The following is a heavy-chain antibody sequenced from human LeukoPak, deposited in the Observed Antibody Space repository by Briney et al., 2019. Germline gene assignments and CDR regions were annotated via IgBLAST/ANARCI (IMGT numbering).Heavy chain of an antibody. CDR1: GYTFTSYY. CDR3: ASGSHIRVYDTNPYYGHY. J-gene: IGHJ4*02. V-gene: IGHV1-46*01. Sequence: GASAEVSCKASGYTFTSYYMIWVRQTPGQGLEWMGIINPNTGSTSYTQKFQGRVSMTRDMSTSTVYMELSSMRSEDTALYYCASGSHIRVYDTNPYYGHYWGQGTLVTVSS. D-gene: IGHD3-22*01. CDR2: INPNTGST.